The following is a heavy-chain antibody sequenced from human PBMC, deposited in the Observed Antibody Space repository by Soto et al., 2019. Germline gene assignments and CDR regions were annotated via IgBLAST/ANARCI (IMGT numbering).Heavy chain of an antibody. D-gene: IGHD3-3*01. Sequence: GGSLRLSCAASGFTFGSYALSWVRQAPGKGLQWVSGISYNGNAYYADSVKGRFIISRDNSKKTIYLEMNGLRVEDTATYYCAKRFTLFGVDKLSPDVDHWGQGTVVTVSS. V-gene: IGHV3-23*01. CDR3: AKRFTLFGVDKLSPDVDH. J-gene: IGHJ4*02. CDR1: GFTFGSYA. CDR2: ISYNGNA.